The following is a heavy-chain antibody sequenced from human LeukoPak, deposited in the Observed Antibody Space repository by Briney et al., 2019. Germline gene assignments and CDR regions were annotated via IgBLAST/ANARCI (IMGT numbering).Heavy chain of an antibody. J-gene: IGHJ6*02. CDR3: ARDRKGMDV. Sequence: SETLSLTCTVSGGSISSYYWSWIRQPPGKGLEWIGYIYYSGSTNYNPSLKSRVTMSVDTSKNQFSLKLSSVTAADTAMYYCARDRKGMDVWGQGTTVTVSS. V-gene: IGHV4-59*12. D-gene: IGHD1-14*01. CDR2: IYYSGST. CDR1: GGSISSYY.